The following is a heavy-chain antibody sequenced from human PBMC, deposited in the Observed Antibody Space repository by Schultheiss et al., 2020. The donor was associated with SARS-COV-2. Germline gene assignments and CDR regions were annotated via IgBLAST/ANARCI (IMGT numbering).Heavy chain of an antibody. CDR1: GGSISSYY. CDR2: IYYSGST. CDR3: ARRAAAGPFDY. V-gene: IGHV4-59*08. J-gene: IGHJ4*02. D-gene: IGHD6-13*01. Sequence: SETLSLTCTVSGGSISSYYWSWIRQPAGKGLEWIGYIYYSGSTNYNPSLKSRVTISVDTSKNQFSLKLSSVTAADTAVYYCARRAAAGPFDYWGQGTLVTVSS.